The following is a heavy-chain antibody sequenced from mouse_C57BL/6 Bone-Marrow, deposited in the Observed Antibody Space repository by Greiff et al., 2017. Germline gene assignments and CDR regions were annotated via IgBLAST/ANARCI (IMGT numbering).Heavy chain of an antibody. D-gene: IGHD2-4*01. CDR1: GFTFSSYT. J-gene: IGHJ3*01. CDR2: ISGGGGNT. V-gene: IGHV5-9*01. CDR3: ARRPSTMITTAWFAY. Sequence: DVKLVESGGGLVKPGGSLKLSCAASGFTFSSYTMSWVRQTPEKRLEWVATISGGGGNTYYPDSVKGRFTISRDNAKNTLYLQMSSLRSEDTALYYCARRPSTMITTAWFAYWGQGTLVTVSA.